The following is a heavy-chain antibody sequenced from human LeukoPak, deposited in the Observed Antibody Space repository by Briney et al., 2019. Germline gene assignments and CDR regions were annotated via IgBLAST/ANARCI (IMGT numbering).Heavy chain of an antibody. Sequence: PSETLSLTCTVSGVSISSYYWSWIRQPAGKGLEWVGRIYTSGSTNYNPSLKGRVTMSVDTSKNQFSLKLSSVTAADTAVYYCARESSSSWYPYYYYMDVWGGGTTVTVSS. J-gene: IGHJ6*03. CDR1: GVSISSYY. CDR3: ARESSSSWYPYYYYMDV. CDR2: IYTSGST. V-gene: IGHV4-4*07. D-gene: IGHD6-13*01.